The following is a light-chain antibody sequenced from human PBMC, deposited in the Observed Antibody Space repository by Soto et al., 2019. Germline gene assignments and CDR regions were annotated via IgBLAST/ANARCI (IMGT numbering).Light chain of an antibody. J-gene: IGKJ4*01. V-gene: IGKV1-33*01. CDR2: DAS. CDR1: QDISNY. CDR3: EQYDSLPLN. Sequence: DNQMTQSPSSLSASVGDRVTITCQASQDISNYLNWYQQKPGKAPKLLTYDASNLETGVPSSFSGSGSGIDFDFTISSLEAEDMAKYSCEQYDSLPLNFGGGTKVEIK.